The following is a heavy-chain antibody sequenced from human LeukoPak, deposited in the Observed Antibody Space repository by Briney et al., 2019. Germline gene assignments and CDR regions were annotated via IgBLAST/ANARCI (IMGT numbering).Heavy chain of an antibody. Sequence: PSETLSLTCAVYGGSFSGYYWSWIRQPPGKGLEWIGEINHSGSTNYNPSLKSRVTISVDTSKNQFSLKLSSVTAADTAVYYCARKRTGKHPDYWGQGTLVTVPS. J-gene: IGHJ4*02. CDR2: INHSGST. D-gene: IGHD1-14*01. CDR3: ARKRTGKHPDY. CDR1: GGSFSGYY. V-gene: IGHV4-34*01.